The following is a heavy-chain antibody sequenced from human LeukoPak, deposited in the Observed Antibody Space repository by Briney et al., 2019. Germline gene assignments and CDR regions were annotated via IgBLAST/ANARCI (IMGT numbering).Heavy chain of an antibody. Sequence: SGESLRLSCAASGFTFISYWMHWVRQAPGKGLVWVSRINGYGSSTDFADSVKGRFTISRDNAKNTLYLQMNSLRAEDTAVYYCARDAPGNTALDYWGQGTLVTVSS. D-gene: IGHD5-18*01. V-gene: IGHV3-74*01. CDR3: ARDAPGNTALDY. CDR2: INGYGSST. CDR1: GFTFISYW. J-gene: IGHJ4*02.